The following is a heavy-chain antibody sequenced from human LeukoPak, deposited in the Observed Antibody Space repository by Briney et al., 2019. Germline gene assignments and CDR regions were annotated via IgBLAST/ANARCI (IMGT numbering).Heavy chain of an antibody. CDR1: GGSISSGDYY. V-gene: IGHV4-30-4*01. D-gene: IGHD5-18*01. CDR2: IYYSGST. J-gene: IGHJ5*02. CDR3: ARYVDTAMVFSTTPNWFDP. Sequence: PSQTLSLTCPVSGGSISSGDYYWSWIRQPPGKGLEWIGYIYYSGSTYYNPSLKSRVTISVDTSKNQFSLKLSSVTAADTAVYYCARYVDTAMVFSTTPNWFDPWGQGTLVTVSS.